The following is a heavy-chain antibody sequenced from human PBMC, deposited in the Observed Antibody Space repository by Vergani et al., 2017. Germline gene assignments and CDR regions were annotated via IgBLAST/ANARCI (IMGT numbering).Heavy chain of an antibody. V-gene: IGHV4-39*01. CDR1: GDSIISRSYY. J-gene: IGHJ2*01. D-gene: IGHD3-16*01. CDR2: IYNSGNG. CDR3: ASGKYYSDSTSHFRGRYFDV. Sequence: QMQLQESGPGLVKASETLSLTCTVSGDSIISRSYYWGWIRQPPGKGREWIASIYNSGNGDSSSSLKSRVTISADTSKNQFSLRLTSVTAADTAVYYCASGKYYSDSTSHFRGRYFDVWGRGTLVTVPS.